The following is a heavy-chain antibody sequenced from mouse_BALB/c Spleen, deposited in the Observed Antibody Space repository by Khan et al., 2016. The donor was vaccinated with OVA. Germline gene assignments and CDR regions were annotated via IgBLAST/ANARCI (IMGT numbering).Heavy chain of an antibody. D-gene: IGHD1-1*01. CDR1: GYTFTSYW. J-gene: IGHJ3*01. V-gene: IGHV1-7*01. CDR2: INPSTDYT. Sequence: VQLQESGAELAKPGASVKMSCKASGYTFTSYWMHWVKQRPGQGLEWIGYINPSTDYTEYNQKFKDKAPLTADKSSSTAYMQLTSLTSEDSAVYYCVNHGSSSAWFTYWGQGTLVTVAA. CDR3: VNHGSSSAWFTY.